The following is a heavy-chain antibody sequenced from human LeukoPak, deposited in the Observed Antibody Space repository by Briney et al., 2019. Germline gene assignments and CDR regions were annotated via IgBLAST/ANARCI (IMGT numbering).Heavy chain of an antibody. CDR2: IKSDGKT. Sequence: PGGSLRLSCEASGFTFSRYWMHWVRQAPGKGLEWVSRIKSDGKTNYAGSVKGRFTISRDNAKNTVSLQMDSLRAEDTGVYYCARAPSEVGGYYPEYFRHWGQGTLVTVSS. V-gene: IGHV3-74*01. CDR3: ARAPSEVGGYYPEYFRH. CDR1: GFTFSRYW. J-gene: IGHJ1*01. D-gene: IGHD3-22*01.